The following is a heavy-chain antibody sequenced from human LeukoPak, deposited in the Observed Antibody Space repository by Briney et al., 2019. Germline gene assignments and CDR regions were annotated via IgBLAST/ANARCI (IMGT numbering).Heavy chain of an antibody. CDR2: IYYSGST. Sequence: PSETLSLTCTVSGGSISSSSYYWGWIRQPPGKGLEWIGSIYYSGSTYYNPSLKSRVTISVDTSKNQFSLKLSSVTAADTAVYYCARLPFRGYSYGTLDVWGKGTTVTISS. J-gene: IGHJ6*04. CDR3: ARLPFRGYSYGTLDV. V-gene: IGHV4-39*01. D-gene: IGHD5-18*01. CDR1: GGSISSSSYY.